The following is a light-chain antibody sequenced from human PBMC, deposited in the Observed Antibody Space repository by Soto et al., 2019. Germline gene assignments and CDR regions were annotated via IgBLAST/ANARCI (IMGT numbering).Light chain of an antibody. J-gene: IGKJ2*01. V-gene: IGKV4-1*01. Sequence: DIVMTQSPDSLAVSLGERATINCKSSQSVLYSSNNNNYLAWYQQKPGQPPRLLIYWAATREFGVPDRFSGSGSGTDFTLTISSLQAEDVAVYYCPQFYSSPYTFGQGTKLEIK. CDR2: WAA. CDR3: PQFYSSPYT. CDR1: QSVLYSSNNNNY.